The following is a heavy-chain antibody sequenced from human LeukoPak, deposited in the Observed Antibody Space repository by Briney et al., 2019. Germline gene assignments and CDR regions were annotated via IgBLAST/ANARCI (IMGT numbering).Heavy chain of an antibody. D-gene: IGHD5-18*01. CDR1: DGSISSAYR. CDR2: VDTSGST. V-gene: IGHV4-61*02. J-gene: IGHJ3*01. CDR3: TRGEYTQGSDV. Sequence: SETLSLTCTVSDGSISSAYRWTWIRQSAGKGLEWIGRVDTSGSTKYNPSLKSRVTISFDTSKNQFSLRLTSVTAADTAAYYCTRGEYTQGSDVWGQGTMVTVTS.